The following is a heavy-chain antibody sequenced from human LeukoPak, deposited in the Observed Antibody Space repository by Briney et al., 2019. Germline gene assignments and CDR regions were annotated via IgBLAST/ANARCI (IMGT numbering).Heavy chain of an antibody. CDR2: IKQDESEK. D-gene: IGHD2-2*01. J-gene: IGHJ6*03. V-gene: IGHV3-7*01. CDR3: ARVSGPAAYYYYYMDV. Sequence: NPGGSLRLSCAASGFTMSSYWMSWVRQAPGKGLEWVANIKQDESEKYYVDSVKGRFTGSRDNAKNSLFLQMSSLRAEDTAVYYCARVSGPAAYYYYYMDVWGKGTTVTVSS. CDR1: GFTMSSYW.